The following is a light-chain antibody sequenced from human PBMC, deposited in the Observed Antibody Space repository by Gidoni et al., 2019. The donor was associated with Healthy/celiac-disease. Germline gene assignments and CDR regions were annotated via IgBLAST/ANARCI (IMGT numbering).Light chain of an antibody. CDR1: QDISNY. CDR3: QQYDNLPLT. CDR2: DAS. V-gene: IGKV1-33*01. Sequence: DIQMTQSPSPLSASVGDRVTITCQASQDISNYLNWYHQKPGKAPKLLIYDASNLEPGVPSRFSGSGSGTDFTFTIRSLQPEDIATYYCQQYDNLPLTFGGGTKVEIK. J-gene: IGKJ4*01.